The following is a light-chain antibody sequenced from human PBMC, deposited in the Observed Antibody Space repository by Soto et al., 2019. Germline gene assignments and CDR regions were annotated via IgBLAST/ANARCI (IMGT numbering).Light chain of an antibody. Sequence: QGVVTQSPSASASLGASVKLTCTLSSGHSSYAIAWHQQQPEKGPRYLMKLNSDGSHSKGDGIPDRFSGSSSGAERYLTISSLQSEDEADYYCQTWGTGIHVFGTGTKVTV. V-gene: IGLV4-69*01. CDR2: LNSDGSH. CDR3: QTWGTGIHV. J-gene: IGLJ1*01. CDR1: SGHSSYA.